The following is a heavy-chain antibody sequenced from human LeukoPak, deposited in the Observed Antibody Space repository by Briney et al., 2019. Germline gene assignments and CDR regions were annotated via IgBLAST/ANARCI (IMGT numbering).Heavy chain of an antibody. J-gene: IGHJ4*02. CDR1: GYSFTSYW. CDR2: IYPGDSDT. D-gene: IGHD3-22*01. Sequence: KSGESLKISCKGSGYSFTSYWIGWVRQMPGRGLEWKGIIYPGDSDTRYSPSFQGQVTISADKSISTAYLQWSSLKASDTAMYYCARDDSSVYSPYYFDYGAQGPLVTASS. V-gene: IGHV5-51*01. CDR3: ARDDSSVYSPYYFDY.